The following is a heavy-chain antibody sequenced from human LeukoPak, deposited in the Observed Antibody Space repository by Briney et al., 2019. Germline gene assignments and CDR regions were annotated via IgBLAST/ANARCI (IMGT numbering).Heavy chain of an antibody. D-gene: IGHD4-17*01. J-gene: IGHJ4*02. CDR3: ARECCTVTNRFAVD. CDR1: GYTFTSYA. V-gene: IGHV1-3*01. Sequence: GASVKVSCKASGYTFTSYAMHWARQAPGQRLEWMGWITAGNGNTKYSQKFQGRVTITRDTSASTAYMELSSLRSEDTAVYYCARECCTVTNRFAVDWGQGTLVTVSS. CDR2: ITAGNGNT.